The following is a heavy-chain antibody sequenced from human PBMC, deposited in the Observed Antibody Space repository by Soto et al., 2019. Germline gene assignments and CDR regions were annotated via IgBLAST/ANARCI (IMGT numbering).Heavy chain of an antibody. CDR3: ARDRNGHSSSKRTFGDFEI. CDR2: IYHSGST. D-gene: IGHD6-13*01. CDR1: GGSVSSGSYY. J-gene: IGHJ3*02. V-gene: IGHV4-61*01. Sequence: SETLSLTCTVSGGSVSSGSYYWSWIRQPPGKGLDWIGYIYHSGSTNYNPSLRSRVTISVDTSKNQFSLKLSSVTAADTAVYYWARDRNGHSSSKRTFGDFEIWGHGTTVTGSS.